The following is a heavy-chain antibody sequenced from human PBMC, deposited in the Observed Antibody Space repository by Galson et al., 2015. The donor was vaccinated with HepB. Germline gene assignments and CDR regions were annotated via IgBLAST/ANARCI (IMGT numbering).Heavy chain of an antibody. CDR2: ISYDGSGE. Sequence: SLRLSCAASGFTFSRYDMHWVCQAPGKGLEWVALISYDGSGEYYADSVKGRFIISRDNSKNTLYLQMNSLRAEDTAVYYCAKRAQYSSTWGRTRFSSYFDMDVWGQGTTVTVSS. D-gene: IGHD6-13*01. CDR1: GFTFSRYD. CDR3: AKRAQYSSTWGRTRFSSYFDMDV. V-gene: IGHV3-30*18. J-gene: IGHJ6*02.